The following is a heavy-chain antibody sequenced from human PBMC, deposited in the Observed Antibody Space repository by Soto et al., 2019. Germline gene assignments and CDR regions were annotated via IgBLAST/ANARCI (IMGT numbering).Heavy chain of an antibody. J-gene: IGHJ4*02. CDR2: IIPIFGTA. CDR3: ARSGYSGYDYWAGDHYYFDY. V-gene: IGHV1-69*01. D-gene: IGHD5-12*01. CDR1: GGTFSSYA. Sequence: QVQLVQSGAEVKKPGSSVKVSCKASGGTFSSYAISWVRQAPGQGLEWMGGIIPIFGTANYAQKFQGRVTITADESTSTAYMGLSSLRSEDTAVYYCARSGYSGYDYWAGDHYYFDYWGQGTLVTVSS.